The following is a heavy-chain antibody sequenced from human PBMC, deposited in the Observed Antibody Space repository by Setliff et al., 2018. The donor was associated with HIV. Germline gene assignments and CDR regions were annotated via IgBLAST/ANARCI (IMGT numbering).Heavy chain of an antibody. CDR1: GYPFVGYY. CDR2: VNPYTGDT. Sequence: GASVKVSCKTSGYPFVGYYIHWVRLAPGQGLEWMGRVNPYTGDTDYGQRFQGRVTMTRDTSINTAYMELSRLRSDDTAVYYCARGWAAYDSTGMTPYWGQGTQVTVSS. CDR3: ARGWAAYDSTGMTPY. D-gene: IGHD3-22*01. V-gene: IGHV1-2*06. J-gene: IGHJ4*02.